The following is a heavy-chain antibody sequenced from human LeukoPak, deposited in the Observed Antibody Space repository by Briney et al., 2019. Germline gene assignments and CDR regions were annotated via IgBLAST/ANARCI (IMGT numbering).Heavy chain of an antibody. CDR2: ISPSGRTM. V-gene: IGHV3-48*03. Sequence: GGSLRLSCAASGFTFSSYEMNWVRQAPGKGLEWISDISPSGRTMSYADSVKGRFTIPRDNAKNTLYMQMHSLRAEDTAVYYCARDEYYYTSGLDRWGQGTVVTVSS. D-gene: IGHD3-22*01. CDR3: ARDEYYYTSGLDR. CDR1: GFTFSSYE. J-gene: IGHJ4*02.